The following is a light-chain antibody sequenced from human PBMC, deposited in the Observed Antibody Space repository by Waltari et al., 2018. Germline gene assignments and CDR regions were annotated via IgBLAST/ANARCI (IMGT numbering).Light chain of an antibody. CDR3: AAWDDGLSGWV. J-gene: IGLJ3*02. CDR2: RNN. CDR1: RPTIGSNY. Sequence: HSVLTQPPSASGTPGQRFTISCSGSRPTIGSNYVYRYQQLPGTAPKLLSYRNNQRPSGVPDRFSGSKSGASAALAISGLRSEDEAEYYCAAWDDGLSGWVFGGGTKLTVL. V-gene: IGLV1-47*01.